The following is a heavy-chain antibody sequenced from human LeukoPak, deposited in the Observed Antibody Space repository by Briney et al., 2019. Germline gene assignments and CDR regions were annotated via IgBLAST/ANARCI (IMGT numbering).Heavy chain of an antibody. J-gene: IGHJ3*02. V-gene: IGHV3-13*04. Sequence: GGSLRLSCAASGFTFSSYDMHWVRQAPGKGLKWVSAIGTAGDTYYPGSVKGRFTISRENAKNSLYLQMNSLRAGDTAVYYCARGLWGRATDNAFDIWGQGTMVTVSS. CDR3: ARGLWGRATDNAFDI. D-gene: IGHD3-16*01. CDR1: GFTFSSYD. CDR2: IGTAGDT.